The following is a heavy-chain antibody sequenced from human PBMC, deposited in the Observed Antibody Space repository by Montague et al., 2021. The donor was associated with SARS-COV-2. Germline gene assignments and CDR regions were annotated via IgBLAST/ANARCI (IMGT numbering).Heavy chain of an antibody. CDR3: AKDSYYYGLGYGMDV. Sequence: SLSLSCAASGFTFTNSSMNWFRPAPGKGLALVSCSSGRDGGTPYADSVKGRFTISRDNSKNVPYLQMNSLRAADTALYYCAKDSYYYGLGYGMDVWGQGTTVTVSS. CDR2: SSGRDGGT. CDR1: GFTFTNSS. V-gene: IGHV3-23*01. D-gene: IGHD3-10*01. J-gene: IGHJ6*02.